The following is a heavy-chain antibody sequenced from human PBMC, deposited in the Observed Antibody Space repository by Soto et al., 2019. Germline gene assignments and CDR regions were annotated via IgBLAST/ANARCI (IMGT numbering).Heavy chain of an antibody. D-gene: IGHD5-18*01. CDR2: IYSGGST. Sequence: EVQLVESGGGLVQPGGSLRLSCAASGVTVSSNYMSWVRQAPGKGLEWVSVIYSGGSTYYADSVKGRFTMSIDNSKKTMYIQMNSLRAEDTAVYYCARHGYNYGGGYFDYWGQGTLVTVSS. J-gene: IGHJ4*02. CDR1: GVTVSSNY. CDR3: ARHGYNYGGGYFDY. V-gene: IGHV3-66*04.